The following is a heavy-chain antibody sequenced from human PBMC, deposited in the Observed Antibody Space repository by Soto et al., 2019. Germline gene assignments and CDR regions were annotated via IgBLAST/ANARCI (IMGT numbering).Heavy chain of an antibody. J-gene: IGHJ6*02. Sequence: VRQAPGKGLEWVAVISYDGSNKYYADSVKGRFTISRDNSKNTLYLQMNSLRAEDTAVYYCARVPDSSSWYYGDYYYGMDVWGQGTTVTVSS. D-gene: IGHD6-13*01. V-gene: IGHV3-30-3*01. CDR2: ISYDGSNK. CDR3: ARVPDSSSWYYGDYYYGMDV.